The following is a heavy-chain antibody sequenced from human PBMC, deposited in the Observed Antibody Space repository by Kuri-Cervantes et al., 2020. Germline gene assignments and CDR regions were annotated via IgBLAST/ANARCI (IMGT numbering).Heavy chain of an antibody. J-gene: IGHJ4*02. V-gene: IGHV1-46*01. Sequence: ASVQVSCNASGYTFTSYYMHWLRQAPGQGLEWLGIINPSGGSTSYAQKLQRRVTITRDTSTSPVYMELSSLRSEDTAVYYCARDQGDSYNSAVDYWGQGTLVTVSS. CDR1: GYTFTSYY. CDR3: ARDQGDSYNSAVDY. D-gene: IGHD5-24*01. CDR2: INPSGGST.